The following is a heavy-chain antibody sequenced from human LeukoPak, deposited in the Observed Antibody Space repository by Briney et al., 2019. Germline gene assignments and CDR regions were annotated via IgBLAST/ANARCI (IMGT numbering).Heavy chain of an antibody. V-gene: IGHV3-33*01. CDR3: ARSRITIFRGFDY. J-gene: IGHJ4*02. CDR2: IWYDGSNK. CDR1: GFTFSSYG. Sequence: PGRSLRLSCAASGFTFSSYGMHWVRQAPGKGLEWVAVIWYDGSNKYYADSVKGRFTISRDNSKNTLYLQMNSLRAEDTAVYYCARSRITIFRGFDYWGQGTLVTVSS. D-gene: IGHD3-9*01.